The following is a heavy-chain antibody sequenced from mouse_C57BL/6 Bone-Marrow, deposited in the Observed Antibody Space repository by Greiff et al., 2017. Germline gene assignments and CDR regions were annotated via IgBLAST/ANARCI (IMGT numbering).Heavy chain of an antibody. J-gene: IGHJ2*01. V-gene: IGHV1-54*01. CDR3: ARRNVGRDYFDY. Sequence: VQLQQSGAELVRPGTSVKVSCKASGYAFTNYLLEWVKQRPGQGLEWIGVINPGSGGTNYNEKFKGKATLTADKSSSTAYMQLSSLTSEDSAVYFCARRNVGRDYFDYWGQGTTLTVSS. CDR1: GYAFTNYL. CDR2: INPGSGGT. D-gene: IGHD4-1*01.